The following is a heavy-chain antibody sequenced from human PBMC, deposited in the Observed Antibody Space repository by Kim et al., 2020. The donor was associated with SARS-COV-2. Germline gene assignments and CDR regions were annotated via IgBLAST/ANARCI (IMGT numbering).Heavy chain of an antibody. D-gene: IGHD6-13*01. CDR1: GFTFSSYG. V-gene: IGHV3-33*01. CDR2: IWNDGRNK. Sequence: GGSLRLSCAASGFTFSSYGMHWVRQAPGKGLGWGAGIWNDGRNKYYAGSVKGRFTISRDNSKNTLDLQMKNLRAEDTAVYYCARDYSSSWFSYYYYGMDVWGQGTTVTVSS. CDR3: ARDYSSSWFSYYYYGMDV. J-gene: IGHJ6*02.